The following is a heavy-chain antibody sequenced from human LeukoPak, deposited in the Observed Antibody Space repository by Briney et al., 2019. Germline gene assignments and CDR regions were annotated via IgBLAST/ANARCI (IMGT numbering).Heavy chain of an antibody. CDR3: AKDRVNCISPSCYSVGGNFDY. CDR1: GFTFSSYG. V-gene: IGHV3-30*02. J-gene: IGHJ4*02. CDR2: VRYDGGNK. D-gene: IGHD2-2*01. Sequence: GGSLRLSCAASGFTFSSYGMHWVRQAPGKGLEWVAFVRYDGGNKYYADSVKGRFAIFRDNSKNTLYLQMNSLRAEDTAVSYCAKDRVNCISPSCYSVGGNFDYWGQGTLVTVSS.